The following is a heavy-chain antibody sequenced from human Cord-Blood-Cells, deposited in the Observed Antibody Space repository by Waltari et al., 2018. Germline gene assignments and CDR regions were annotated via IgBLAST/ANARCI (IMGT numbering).Heavy chain of an antibody. CDR2: ISYDGSNK. J-gene: IGHJ4*02. D-gene: IGHD6-19*01. V-gene: IGHV3-30*18. Sequence: QVQLVESGGGVVQPGRSLRLSCAASGFTFSSYGMHWVRQAPGKGLEWVAVISYDGSNKYYADSVKGRFTTSRDNSKNTLYLQMNSLRAEDTAVYYCAKEGAHSSGWFDYWGQGTLVTVSS. CDR1: GFTFSSYG. CDR3: AKEGAHSSGWFDY.